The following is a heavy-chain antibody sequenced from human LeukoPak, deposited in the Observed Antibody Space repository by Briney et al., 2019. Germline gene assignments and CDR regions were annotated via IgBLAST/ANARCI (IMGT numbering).Heavy chain of an antibody. D-gene: IGHD3-10*01. CDR1: GDSVTNTYW. CDR3: VRGDNYMFDH. Sequence: PSETLSLTCAVSGDSVTNTYWWSWVRQSPEKGLEWIGEISHSGATNHNPSLKSRVTMSVDKSKNQLSLRMNSVTAADAAIYYCVRGDNYMFDHWGQGTLVTVSS. J-gene: IGHJ4*02. CDR2: ISHSGAT. V-gene: IGHV4-4*02.